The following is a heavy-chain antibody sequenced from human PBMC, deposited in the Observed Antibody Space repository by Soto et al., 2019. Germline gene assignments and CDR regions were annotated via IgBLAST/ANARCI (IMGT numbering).Heavy chain of an antibody. CDR1: GFTFSSYA. CDR3: AEDFGYNYGYDAFDI. V-gene: IGHV3-23*01. CDR2: ISGSGGST. J-gene: IGHJ3*02. Sequence: PGGSLRLSCAASGFTFSSYAMSWVRQAPGKGLEWVSGISGSGGSTYYVDSVKGRFTISRDNSKNTLYLQMNSLRAEDTAVYYCAEDFGYNYGYDAFDIWGQGTMVTVSS. D-gene: IGHD5-18*01.